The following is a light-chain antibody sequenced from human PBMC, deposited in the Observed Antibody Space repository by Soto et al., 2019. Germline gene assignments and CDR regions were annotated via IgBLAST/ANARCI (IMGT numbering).Light chain of an antibody. CDR3: QQYNSYS. V-gene: IGKV1-5*01. J-gene: IGKJ1*01. Sequence: DIQMTQSPSTLSASVGDRVTITCRASQNIRSRLAWFQQKPGTAPKVLIYHASNLQSGVPSRFSGSGSGTEFTLTISSLQPDDFATYYCQQYNSYSFGQGTKVDNK. CDR2: HAS. CDR1: QNIRSR.